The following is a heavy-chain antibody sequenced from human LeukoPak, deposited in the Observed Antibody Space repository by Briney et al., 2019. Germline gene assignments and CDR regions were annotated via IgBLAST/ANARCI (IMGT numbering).Heavy chain of an antibody. V-gene: IGHV4-61*02. CDR2: IYTSGST. D-gene: IGHD2-8*01. CDR1: GGSISSGSYY. J-gene: IGHJ4*02. Sequence: SQTLSLTCTVSGGSISSGSYYWSWIRQPAGKGLEWIGRIYTSGSTNYNPSLKSRVTISVDTSKNQFSLKLSSVTAADTAVYYCARAKPYCTNGVCYTSDFDYWGQGTLVTVSS. CDR3: ARAKPYCTNGVCYTSDFDY.